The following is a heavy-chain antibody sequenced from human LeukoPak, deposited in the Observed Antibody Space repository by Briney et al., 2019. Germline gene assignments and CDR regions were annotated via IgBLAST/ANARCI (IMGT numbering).Heavy chain of an antibody. CDR2: INSDGSST. D-gene: IGHD3-10*01. CDR1: GFTFSNYW. Sequence: GGSLRLSCIASGFTFSNYWMHWVRQAPGKGLMWVSRINSDGSSTSYADSVKGRFTISRDNAKNTLYLQMNSLRAEDTAVYYCAREVGSGNSDRYFDYRGQGTLVTVSS. CDR3: AREVGSGNSDRYFDY. V-gene: IGHV3-74*01. J-gene: IGHJ4*02.